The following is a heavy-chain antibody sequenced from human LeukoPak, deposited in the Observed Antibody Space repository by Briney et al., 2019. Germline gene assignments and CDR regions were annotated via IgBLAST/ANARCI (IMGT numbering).Heavy chain of an antibody. J-gene: IGHJ4*02. Sequence: ALVKVSCKASGYTFTSYDINWVRQATGQGLEWMGWMNPNSGNTGYAQKFQGRVTLTTDTSTSTAYMELRSLRSDDTAVYYCARGLPPRRNYDSRGYYSYYFDYWGQGTLVTVSS. CDR3: ARGLPPRRNYDSRGYYSYYFDY. CDR2: MNPNSGNT. D-gene: IGHD3-22*01. CDR1: GYTFTSYD. V-gene: IGHV1-8*02.